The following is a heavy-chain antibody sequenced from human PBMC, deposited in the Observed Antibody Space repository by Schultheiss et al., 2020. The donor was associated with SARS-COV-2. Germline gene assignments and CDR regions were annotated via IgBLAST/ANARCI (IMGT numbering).Heavy chain of an antibody. D-gene: IGHD2-2*02. V-gene: IGHV1-18*04. CDR1: GYTFTSYY. Sequence: ASVKVSCKASGYTFTSYYMHWVRQAPGQGLEWMGWISAYNGNTNYAQKLQGRVTITRDTSASTAYMELRSLRSDDTAVYYCARAICARCAFDIWGQGTMVTVSS. CDR2: ISAYNGNT. J-gene: IGHJ3*02. CDR3: ARAICARCAFDI.